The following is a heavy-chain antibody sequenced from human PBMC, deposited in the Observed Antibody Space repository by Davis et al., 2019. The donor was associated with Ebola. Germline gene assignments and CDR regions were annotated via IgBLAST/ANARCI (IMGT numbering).Heavy chain of an antibody. CDR1: GGSISSYY. V-gene: IGHV4-59*01. CDR3: ARLGYGGNSAAFDI. Sequence: MPSETLSFTCTVSGGSISSYYWSWIRQPPGKGLEWIGYIYYSGSTNYNPSLKSRVTISVDTSKNQFSLQLSSVTAADTAVYSCARLGYGGNSAAFDIWGQGTMVTVSS. D-gene: IGHD4-23*01. J-gene: IGHJ3*02. CDR2: IYYSGST.